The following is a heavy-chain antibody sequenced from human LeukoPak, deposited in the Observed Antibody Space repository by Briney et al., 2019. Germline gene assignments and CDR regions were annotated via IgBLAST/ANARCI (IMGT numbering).Heavy chain of an antibody. D-gene: IGHD3-22*01. CDR1: GYSISSGYY. CDR3: ARLVSYYDSSGYYYYYYYYYMDV. CDR2: IYHSGRT. Sequence: SETLSLTCAVSGYSISSGYYWGWIGRPPGKGLEWIGSIYHSGRTYYNPSLKRRVTISVCTSKNSISLKLSSVTAADTAVYYCARLVSYYDSSGYYYYYYYYYMDVWGKGTTVTVSS. V-gene: IGHV4-38-2*01. J-gene: IGHJ6*03.